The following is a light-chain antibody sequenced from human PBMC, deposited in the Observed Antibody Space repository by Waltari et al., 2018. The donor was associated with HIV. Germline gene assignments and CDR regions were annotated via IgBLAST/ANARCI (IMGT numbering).Light chain of an antibody. V-gene: IGLV1-44*01. CDR1: SSNIGSNT. CDR3: AAWDDSLNGWV. CDR2: SNN. J-gene: IGLJ3*02. Sequence: QSVLTQPPSASGTPGQRVTVSCSGSSSNIGSNTVTWFQQLPGTAPKLPIYSNNQRPSGVPDRSSVSKSGTSASLAITVLQAEDEAHYYCAAWDDSLNGWVFGGGTKLTVL.